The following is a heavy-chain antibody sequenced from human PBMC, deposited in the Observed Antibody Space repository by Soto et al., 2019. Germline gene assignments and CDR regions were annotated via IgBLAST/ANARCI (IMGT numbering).Heavy chain of an antibody. V-gene: IGHV4-31*03. J-gene: IGHJ6*02. Sequence: QVQLQESGPGLVKRSQTLSLTCTVSGGSISSGGYYWSWIRQHPGKGLEWIGYIYYSGSTYYNPSLKSRVTISVDTSKNQFSLKLSSVTAADTAVYYCARGRGFWSGYYHYYYYYGMDVWGQGTTVTVSS. CDR3: ARGRGFWSGYYHYYYYYGMDV. CDR2: IYYSGST. CDR1: GGSISSGGYY. D-gene: IGHD3-3*01.